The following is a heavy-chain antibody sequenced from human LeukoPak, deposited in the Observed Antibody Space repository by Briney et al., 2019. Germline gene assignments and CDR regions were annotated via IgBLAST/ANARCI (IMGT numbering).Heavy chain of an antibody. CDR2: ISYDGSNK. V-gene: IGHV3-30*18. CDR3: AKEGRDYGDAFDY. Sequence: GGSLRLSCAASGFTFSSYGMHWVRQAPGEGLEWVAVISYDGSNKYYADSVKGRFTISRDNSKNTLYLQMNSLRAEDTAVYYCAKEGRDYGDAFDYWGQGTLVTVSS. J-gene: IGHJ4*02. CDR1: GFTFSSYG. D-gene: IGHD4-17*01.